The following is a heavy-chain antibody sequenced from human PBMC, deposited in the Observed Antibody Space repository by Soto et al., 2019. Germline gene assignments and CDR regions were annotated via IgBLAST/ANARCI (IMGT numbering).Heavy chain of an antibody. Sequence: PGGSLRLSCAASGFTFSSYAMHWVRQAPGKGLEYVSAISSNGGSTYYADSVKGRFTISRDNSKNTLYLQMSSLRAEDTAVYYCVKSYGERLYYYYGMDVWGQGTTVTVSS. V-gene: IGHV3-64D*06. J-gene: IGHJ6*02. CDR1: GFTFSSYA. CDR2: ISSNGGST. CDR3: VKSYGERLYYYYGMDV. D-gene: IGHD1-26*01.